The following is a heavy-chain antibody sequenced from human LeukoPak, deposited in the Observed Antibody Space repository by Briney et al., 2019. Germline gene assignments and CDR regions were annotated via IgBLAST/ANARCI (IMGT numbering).Heavy chain of an antibody. Sequence: GGSLRLSCAASGFTFSTYSMNWVRQAPGKLEWVSSISSSSSFIYYADSVKGRFTISRDNAKNSLYLQMNSPRAEDTAVYYCAKDAPIYSQFDYWGQGTLVTVSS. CDR1: GFTFSTYS. D-gene: IGHD5-12*01. J-gene: IGHJ4*02. CDR2: ISSSSSFI. CDR3: AKDAPIYSQFDY. V-gene: IGHV3-21*04.